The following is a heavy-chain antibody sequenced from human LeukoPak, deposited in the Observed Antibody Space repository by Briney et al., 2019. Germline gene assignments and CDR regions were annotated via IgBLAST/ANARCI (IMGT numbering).Heavy chain of an antibody. J-gene: IGHJ4*02. CDR1: GYTFCSYS. CDR3: ARVLHCSSTSCYLPPFDY. V-gene: IGHV3-21*01. CDR2: ISSSSSYI. D-gene: IGHD2-2*01. Sequence: GGSLRLSCAASGYTFCSYSMNWVREAPWKGLEWVSSISSSSSYIYYADSVKGRFTISRDNAKNSLYLQMNSLRAEDTAVYYCARVLHCSSTSCYLPPFDYWGQGTLVTVSS.